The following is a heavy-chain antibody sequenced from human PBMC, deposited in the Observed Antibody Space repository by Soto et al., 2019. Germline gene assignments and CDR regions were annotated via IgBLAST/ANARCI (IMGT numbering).Heavy chain of an antibody. Sequence: EVQLLESGGGLVQPGGSLRLSCAASGFTFSSYAMSWVRQAPGKGLEWVSAISGSGGSTYYADSVKGRFTISRDNSKNTLYLQMNRLRAEDTAVYYCAKPGDFWSGYYINRYYYYGMDVWGQGTTVTVSS. CDR3: AKPGDFWSGYYINRYYYYGMDV. D-gene: IGHD3-3*01. CDR2: ISGSGGST. J-gene: IGHJ6*02. V-gene: IGHV3-23*01. CDR1: GFTFSSYA.